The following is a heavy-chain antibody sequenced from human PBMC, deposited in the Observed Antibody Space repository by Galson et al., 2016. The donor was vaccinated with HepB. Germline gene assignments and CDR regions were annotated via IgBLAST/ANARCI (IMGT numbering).Heavy chain of an antibody. CDR3: ARGRSALGYLDAFDM. J-gene: IGHJ3*02. D-gene: IGHD2-15*01. CDR2: SK. Sequence: SKSYADSVKGRFTISRDNSKNTLYLQMNSLRTDDTAVFYCARGRSALGYLDAFDMWGQGTLVTVSS. V-gene: IGHV3-30*01.